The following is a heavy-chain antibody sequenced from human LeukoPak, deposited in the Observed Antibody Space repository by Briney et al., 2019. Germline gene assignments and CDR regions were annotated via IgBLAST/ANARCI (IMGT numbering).Heavy chain of an antibody. J-gene: IGHJ4*02. Sequence: SETLSLTCAVYGGSFSGYYWSWIRQPPGKGLEWIGEINHSGSTIYNPSLKSRVTISVDTSKNQFSLKLSSVTAADTAVYYCARGYILTGYYNYWGQGTLVTVSS. CDR2: INHSGST. V-gene: IGHV4-34*01. CDR1: GGSFSGYY. CDR3: ARGYILTGYYNY. D-gene: IGHD3-9*01.